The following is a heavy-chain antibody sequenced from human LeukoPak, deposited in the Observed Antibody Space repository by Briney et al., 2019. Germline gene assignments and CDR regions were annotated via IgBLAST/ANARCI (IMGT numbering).Heavy chain of an antibody. CDR1: GYTFTSYY. V-gene: IGHV1-2*02. J-gene: IGHJ4*02. CDR2: INPNSGGT. CDR3: ARGPDFGQLGTIDIVVVPAAISFICDY. D-gene: IGHD2-2*02. Sequence: ASVKVSCKASGYTFTSYYMHWVRQAPGQGLEWMGWINPNSGGTNYAQKFQGRVTMTRDTSISTAYMELNRLRSDDTAVYYCARGPDFGQLGTIDIVVVPAAISFICDYWGQGPLVTVSS.